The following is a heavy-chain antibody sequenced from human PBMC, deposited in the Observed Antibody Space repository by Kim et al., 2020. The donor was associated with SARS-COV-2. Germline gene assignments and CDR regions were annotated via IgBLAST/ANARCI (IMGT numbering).Heavy chain of an antibody. V-gene: IGHV4-39*07. CDR3: ARKDDYGGLGFDY. D-gene: IGHD4-17*01. Sequence: YNPSLKSRVPISVDTSKNQFSLKLSSVTAADTAVYYCARKDDYGGLGFDYWGQGTLVTVSS. J-gene: IGHJ4*02.